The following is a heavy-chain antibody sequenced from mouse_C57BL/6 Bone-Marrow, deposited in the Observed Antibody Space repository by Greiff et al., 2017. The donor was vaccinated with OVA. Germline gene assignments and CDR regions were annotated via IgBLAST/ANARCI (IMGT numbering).Heavy chain of an antibody. V-gene: IGHV5-6*01. D-gene: IGHD1-1*01. CDR1: GFTFSSYG. CDR3: ARLFPKIY. J-gene: IGHJ2*01. CDR2: ISGGGGNT. Sequence: EVQLVESGGDLVKPGGSLKLSCAASGFTFSSYGMSWVRQTPDKRLEWVATISGGGGNTYYPDSVKGRFTISRDNAKNTLYLQMSSLRSEDTALYYCARLFPKIYWGQGTTLTVSS.